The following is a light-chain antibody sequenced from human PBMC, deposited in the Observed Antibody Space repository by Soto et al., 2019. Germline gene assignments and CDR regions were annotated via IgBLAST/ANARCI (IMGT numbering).Light chain of an antibody. V-gene: IGLV2-8*01. CDR3: SSCAGTDNS. CDR2: EVS. Sequence: QSALTQPPSASGSPGQSVTISCTGTSSDVGGYNYVSWYQQHPGKAPKLIIYEVSKRPSGVPDRFSGSKSGNTASLTVSGLQAXDEADYYCSSCAGTDNSFGGGTKVTVL. CDR1: SSDVGGYNY. J-gene: IGLJ2*01.